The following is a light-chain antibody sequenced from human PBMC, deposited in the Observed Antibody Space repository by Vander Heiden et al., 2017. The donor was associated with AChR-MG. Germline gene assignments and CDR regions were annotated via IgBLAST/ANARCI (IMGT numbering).Light chain of an antibody. V-gene: IGLV2-14*03. Sequence: PGQSITISCTGTSSDVGGYNYVSWYQQHPGKAPKLMIYDVSNRPSGVSNRFSSSKSGNTASLTISGLQAEDEADYYCSSYTSSSTPWVFGGGTKLTVL. CDR1: SSDVGGYNY. CDR2: DVS. J-gene: IGLJ3*02. CDR3: SSYTSSSTPWV.